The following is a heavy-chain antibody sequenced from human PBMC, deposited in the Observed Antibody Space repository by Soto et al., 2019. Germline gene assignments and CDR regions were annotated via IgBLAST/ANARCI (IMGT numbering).Heavy chain of an antibody. J-gene: IGHJ4*02. CDR1: GGSISSSNYY. CDR3: ARHGLRYFDWLLYSDY. V-gene: IGHV4-39*01. D-gene: IGHD3-9*01. CDR2: IYYSGST. Sequence: QLQLQESGPGLVKPSETLSLICTVSGGSISSSNYYWGWIRQSPRKGLEWIGSIYYSGSTYYNPSLKSRFTISVDTPINQFSLKLSSVIAADTAVYYCARHGLRYFDWLLYSDYWGQGALVTVSS.